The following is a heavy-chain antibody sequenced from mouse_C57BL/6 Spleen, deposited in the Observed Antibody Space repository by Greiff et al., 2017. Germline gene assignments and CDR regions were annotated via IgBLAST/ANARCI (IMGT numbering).Heavy chain of an antibody. CDR1: GFSLRTFGMG. J-gene: IGHJ1*03. D-gene: IGHD2-5*01. CDR2: ICWDDDK. CDR3: ARGSNYVLYGYFDV. Sequence: QVTLKVSGPGILQPSQTLSLTCSFSGFSLRTFGMGVGRIRQPSGKGLEWLAHICWDDDKYYNPALKSWLTISKDTSKNQVFLKIAKVDTADTATYYCARGSNYVLYGYFDVWGTGTTVTVSS. V-gene: IGHV8-8*01.